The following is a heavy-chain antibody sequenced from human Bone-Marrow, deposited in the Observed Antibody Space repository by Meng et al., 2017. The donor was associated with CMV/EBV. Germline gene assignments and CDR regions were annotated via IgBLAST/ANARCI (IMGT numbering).Heavy chain of an antibody. CDR3: ARGSFMTTVTTDYYYGLDV. D-gene: IGHD4-11*01. J-gene: IGHJ6*02. CDR1: GYTFTSYY. V-gene: IGHV1-46*01. Sequence: ASVKVSCKASGYTFTSYYIHWVRQAPGQGLEWMGIINPSGGSTSYAQKFQGRVTMTRDTSTSTVYMELSSLRSEDTAVYYCARGSFMTTVTTDYYYGLDVWGQGPTVTVSS. CDR2: INPSGGST.